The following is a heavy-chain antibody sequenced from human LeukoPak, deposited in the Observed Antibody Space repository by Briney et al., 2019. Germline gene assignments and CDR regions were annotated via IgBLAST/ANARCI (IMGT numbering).Heavy chain of an antibody. CDR3: ARLGTEGIRFLEWLPLYSFFDY. CDR1: GYTFTSYG. J-gene: IGHJ4*02. D-gene: IGHD3-3*01. V-gene: IGHV1-18*01. CDR2: ISAYNGNT. Sequence: ASVKVSCKASGYTFTSYGISWVRQAPGQGLEWMGWISAYNGNTNYAQKLQGRVTMTTDTSTSTAYMELRSLRSDDTAVYYCARLGTEGIRFLEWLPLYSFFDYWGQGTLVTVSS.